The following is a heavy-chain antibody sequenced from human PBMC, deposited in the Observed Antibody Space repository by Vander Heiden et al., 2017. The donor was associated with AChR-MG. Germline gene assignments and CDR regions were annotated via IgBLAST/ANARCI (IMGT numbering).Heavy chain of an antibody. D-gene: IGHD3-10*01. CDR3: ATLARGGSGSFYADY. J-gene: IGHJ4*02. Sequence: QVQLVESGGGVVHPGRSLRLSCSASGFTFTNYGMHWVRQAPGKGLEWVAIISYDGRNEYYADSVKGRFTISRDNSKNTLFLQMNSLRPEDTAVYYCATLARGGSGSFYADYWGQGSLVTVSS. CDR1: GFTFTNYG. CDR2: ISYDGRNE. V-gene: IGHV3-30*03.